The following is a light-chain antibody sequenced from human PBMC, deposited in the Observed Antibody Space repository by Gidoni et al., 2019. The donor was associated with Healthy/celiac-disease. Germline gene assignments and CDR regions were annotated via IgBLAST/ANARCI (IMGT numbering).Light chain of an antibody. CDR2: GAS. Sequence: EIVLTPSPGTLSFSPGERATLPCRASQSVSSSYLAWYQQKPGQAPRLLIYGASSRATGIPYRFSGSGSGTDFTLTISRLEPEDYAVYYCQQYGSSPFTFXPXTKVDIK. J-gene: IGKJ3*01. CDR1: QSVSSSY. V-gene: IGKV3-20*01. CDR3: QQYGSSPFT.